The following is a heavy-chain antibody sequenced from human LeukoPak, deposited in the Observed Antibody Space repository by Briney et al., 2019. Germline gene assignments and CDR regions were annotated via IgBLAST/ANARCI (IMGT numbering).Heavy chain of an antibody. J-gene: IGHJ6*03. CDR2: INHSGST. V-gene: IGHV4-34*01. Sequence: SETLSLTCTVSGGSMTNYYWSWIRQPPGKGLEWIGEINHSGSTNYNPSLKSRVTISVDTSKNQFSLKLSSVTAADTAVYYCARLRGYYYYMDVWGKGTTVTVSS. CDR1: GGSMTNYY. D-gene: IGHD4/OR15-4a*01. CDR3: ARLRGYYYYMDV.